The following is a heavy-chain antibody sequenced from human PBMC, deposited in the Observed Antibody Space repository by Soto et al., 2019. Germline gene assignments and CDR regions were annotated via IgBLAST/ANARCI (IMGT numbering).Heavy chain of an antibody. V-gene: IGHV1-69*06. CDR1: GGTFSSYA. CDR2: IIPIFGTA. J-gene: IGHJ5*01. CDR3: ARGPSKMATIDS. D-gene: IGHD5-12*01. Sequence: VQLVQSGDEVKKPGSSVKVSCKASGGTFSSYAICWVRQAPGQGLEWLGGIIPIFGTANYAQKFQGRVTITADKSTSTAYMELSSLGSEDTAVYYCARGPSKMATIDSWGQGPLVTVSS.